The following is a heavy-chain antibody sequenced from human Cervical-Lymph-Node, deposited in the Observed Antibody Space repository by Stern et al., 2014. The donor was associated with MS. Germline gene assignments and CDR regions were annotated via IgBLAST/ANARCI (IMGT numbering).Heavy chain of an antibody. D-gene: IGHD3-16*01. Sequence: EVQLVESGRGLVQPGGSLRLSCTASGFSLGDYAMSWFRLGPAQGLEWVGFIRDKADGVTTDYAASVRSRFAISRNDSKSIAYLQVNSLKIEDAGVYYGTRGVGGNDYYGMDIWGQGTTVTVSS. CDR2: IRDKADGVTT. V-gene: IGHV3-49*03. CDR1: GFSLGDYA. CDR3: TRGVGGNDYYGMDI. J-gene: IGHJ6*02.